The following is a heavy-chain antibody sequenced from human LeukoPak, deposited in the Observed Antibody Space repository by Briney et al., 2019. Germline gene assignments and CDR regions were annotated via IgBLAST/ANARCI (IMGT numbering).Heavy chain of an antibody. CDR1: GGTFSSYA. Sequence: SVKASCKASGGTFSSYAISWVRQAPGQGLEWMGGIIPIFGTANYAQKFQGRVTITADESTSTAYMELSSLRSEDTAVYYCARSEDIVATVPDYWGQGTLVTVSS. V-gene: IGHV1-69*13. CDR2: IIPIFGTA. J-gene: IGHJ4*02. CDR3: ARSEDIVATVPDY. D-gene: IGHD5-12*01.